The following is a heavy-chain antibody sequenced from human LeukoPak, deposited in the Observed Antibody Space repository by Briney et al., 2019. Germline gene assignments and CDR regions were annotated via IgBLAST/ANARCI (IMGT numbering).Heavy chain of an antibody. V-gene: IGHV3-7*03. J-gene: IGHJ3*02. CDR3: ATDKAFSAFDI. D-gene: IGHD3-3*02. CDR1: GFTFINYW. Sequence: PGGSLRLSCVASGFTFINYWMAWVRQAPGKGLEWVANIDGDGSQKYYVDSEKGRFTISRDNARNSLFLQMNSLRAEDTALYYCATDKAFSAFDIWGHGTLVIVSS. CDR2: IDGDGSQK.